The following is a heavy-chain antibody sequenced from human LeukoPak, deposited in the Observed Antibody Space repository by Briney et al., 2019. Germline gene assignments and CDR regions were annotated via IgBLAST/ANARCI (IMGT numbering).Heavy chain of an antibody. D-gene: IGHD4-17*01. V-gene: IGHV3-30*18. J-gene: IGHJ3*02. CDR1: GFTFSSYG. CDR3: AKGRERGADYGDFTGAFDI. Sequence: GGSLRLSCAASGFTFSSYGMHWVRQAPGKGLGWVAVISYDGNNKYYADSVKGRFTTSRDNSKNTLYLQMNSLRAEDTAVYYCAKGRERGADYGDFTGAFDIWGQGTMVTVSS. CDR2: ISYDGNNK.